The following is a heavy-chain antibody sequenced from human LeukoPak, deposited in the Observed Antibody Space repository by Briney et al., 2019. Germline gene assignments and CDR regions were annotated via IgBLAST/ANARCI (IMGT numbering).Heavy chain of an antibody. CDR3: ARRSMTTVFS. CDR2: ISGSDGNT. Sequence: GGTLRLSCAASGFTFSSYGMSWVRQAPGKGLEWVSAISGSDGNTYYADSVKGRFTISRDNSKNTLYLQMNSLRVEDTAVYYCARRSMTTVFSWGQGTLVTVSS. CDR1: GFTFSSYG. V-gene: IGHV3-23*01. J-gene: IGHJ5*02. D-gene: IGHD4-17*01.